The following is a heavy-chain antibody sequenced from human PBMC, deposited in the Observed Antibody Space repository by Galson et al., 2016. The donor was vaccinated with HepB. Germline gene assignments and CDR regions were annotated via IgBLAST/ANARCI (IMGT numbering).Heavy chain of an antibody. J-gene: IGHJ6*04. D-gene: IGHD2-15*01. CDR1: GLSSYG. V-gene: IGHV3-30*18. CDR2: MSSDGSNK. Sequence: SLRLSCAASGLSSYGMHWVRQAPGKGLEWVAVMSSDGSNKYYADSVKGRFTISRDNSKTTLYLQMNSLRAEDTAVYYCAKARGPVVVVVAIHLGGMDVWGKGTTVTVSS. CDR3: AKARGPVVVVVAIHLGGMDV.